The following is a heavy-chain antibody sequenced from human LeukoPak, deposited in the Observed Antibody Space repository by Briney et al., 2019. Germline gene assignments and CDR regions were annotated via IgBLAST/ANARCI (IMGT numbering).Heavy chain of an antibody. D-gene: IGHD2-2*01. Sequence: PSETLSLTCTVSGGSMSHHWSWIRQSPGKGLEWIGYISHTASTNYNPSLKSRVTLSIDTSKSQLSFQLTSVTAADTAVYYCATSQRGAAADAFDIWGQGTMVTVSS. V-gene: IGHV4-59*11. CDR1: GGSMSHH. CDR3: ATSQRGAAADAFDI. J-gene: IGHJ3*02. CDR2: ISHTAST.